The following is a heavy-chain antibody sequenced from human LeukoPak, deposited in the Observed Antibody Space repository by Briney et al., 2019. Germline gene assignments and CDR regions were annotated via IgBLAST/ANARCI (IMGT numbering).Heavy chain of an antibody. CDR2: IYTSGST. V-gene: IGHV4-4*07. D-gene: IGHD6-6*01. CDR1: GGSISSYY. J-gene: IGHJ5*02. Sequence: KPSETLSLTCTVSGGSISSYYWSWIRQPAGKGLEWIGRIYTSGSTNYNPSLKSRVTMSVDTSKNQFSLKLSSVTAADTAVYYCARDFSYSSSYWFDPWGQGTLVTVSS. CDR3: ARDFSYSSSYWFDP.